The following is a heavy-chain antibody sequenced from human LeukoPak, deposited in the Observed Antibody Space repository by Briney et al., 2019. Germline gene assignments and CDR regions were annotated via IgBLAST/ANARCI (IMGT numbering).Heavy chain of an antibody. CDR1: GFTVTVNY. D-gene: IGHD2-2*01. CDR2: ISYDGTNV. V-gene: IGHV3-30-3*01. J-gene: IGHJ4*02. CDR3: ARDRVPIWSYVGTFDS. Sequence: GGSLRLSCAVSGFTVTVNYMSWVRQAPGKWLEWVAVISYDGTNVAYADSVRGRFTISRDNFRNTLYLQMNSLRDEDTAMYYCARDRVPIWSYVGTFDSWGQGTLVTVSS.